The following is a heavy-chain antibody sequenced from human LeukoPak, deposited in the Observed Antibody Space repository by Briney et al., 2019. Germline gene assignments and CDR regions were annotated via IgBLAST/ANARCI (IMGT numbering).Heavy chain of an antibody. CDR2: ISWNSGSI. V-gene: IGHV3-9*01. Sequence: GGSLRLSCAGSGFIFNNYAMHWVRQPPGKGLEWVSGISWNSGSIDYADSVKGRFTISRDNAKNSLYLQMNSLRAEDTAVYYCARVWSVEQQLVPQDYWGQGTLVTVSS. J-gene: IGHJ4*02. D-gene: IGHD6-13*01. CDR3: ARVWSVEQQLVPQDY. CDR1: GFIFNNYA.